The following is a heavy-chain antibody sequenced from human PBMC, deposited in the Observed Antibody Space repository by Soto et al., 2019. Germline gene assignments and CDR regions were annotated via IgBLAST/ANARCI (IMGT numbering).Heavy chain of an antibody. CDR2: IYWDDDK. CDR1: GLSLSTSGEA. Sequence: QITLKESGPTLVKPTQTLTLTCTFSGLSLSTSGEAVGWIRQPPGKALDWLALIYWDDDKRYNPTLKTRLTITNDTSKNQVVLTLPNMDPVDTATYYCAHYVSTSPAGWFAPWGQGILVPVSS. J-gene: IGHJ5*02. CDR3: AHYVSTSPAGWFAP. V-gene: IGHV2-5*02. D-gene: IGHD3-10*02.